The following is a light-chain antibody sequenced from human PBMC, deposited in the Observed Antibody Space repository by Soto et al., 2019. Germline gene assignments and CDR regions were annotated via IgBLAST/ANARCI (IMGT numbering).Light chain of an antibody. CDR2: SAS. CDR1: QSVNNN. CDR3: QNYNKWPLT. J-gene: IGKJ3*01. Sequence: EIVMTQSPVTLSVSPGERATLSCTASQSVNNNVAWYQQKPGHTPRLLIYSASIGATGTPARFSGSGSGSDFTLTISILQSEDFAVYYCQNYNKWPLTFGPGTNVVIK. V-gene: IGKV3D-15*03.